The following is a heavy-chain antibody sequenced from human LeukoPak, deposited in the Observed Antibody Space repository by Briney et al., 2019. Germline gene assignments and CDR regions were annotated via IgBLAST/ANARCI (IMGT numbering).Heavy chain of an antibody. CDR3: ARSATWVAAAGTPPVDWFDP. J-gene: IGHJ5*02. Sequence: RGESLKISCKGSGYSFTSYWIGWVRQMPGKGLEWMGIIYPGDSDTRYSPSFQGQVTISADKSISTAYLQWSSLKASDTAMYYCARSATWVAAAGTPPVDWFDPWGQGTLVTVSS. V-gene: IGHV5-51*01. CDR2: IYPGDSDT. CDR1: GYSFTSYW. D-gene: IGHD6-13*01.